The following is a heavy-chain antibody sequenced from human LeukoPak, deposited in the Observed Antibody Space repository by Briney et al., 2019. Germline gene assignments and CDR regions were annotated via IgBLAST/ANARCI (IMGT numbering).Heavy chain of an antibody. V-gene: IGHV1-2*02. Sequence: ASVTVSCKASGYTFTGYYMHWVRQAPGQGLEWMGWINPNSGGTNYAQTFQGRVTMTRDTSISTAYMELSRLRSDDTAVYYCARAMRSGYDYWGQGTLVTVSS. CDR2: INPNSGGT. CDR1: GYTFTGYY. CDR3: ARAMRSGYDY. J-gene: IGHJ4*02. D-gene: IGHD5-12*01.